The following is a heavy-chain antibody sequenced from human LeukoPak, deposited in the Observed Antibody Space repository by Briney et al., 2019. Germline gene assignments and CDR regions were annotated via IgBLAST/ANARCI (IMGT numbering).Heavy chain of an antibody. CDR1: GGSIRSYY. CDR3: ARGSMVRGVIITFDI. D-gene: IGHD3-10*01. J-gene: IGHJ3*02. V-gene: IGHV4-59*12. Sequence: SETLSLTCTVSGGSIRSYYWSWIRQPPGKGLEWIAYIYYSGSTNYNPSLKSRVTLSVDTSKNQFSLKLSSVTAADTAVYYCARGSMVRGVIITFDIWGQGTMVTVSS. CDR2: IYYSGST.